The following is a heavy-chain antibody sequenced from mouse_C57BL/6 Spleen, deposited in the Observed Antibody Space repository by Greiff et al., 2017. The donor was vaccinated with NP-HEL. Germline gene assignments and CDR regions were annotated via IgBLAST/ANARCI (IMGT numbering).Heavy chain of an antibody. J-gene: IGHJ4*01. CDR3: ARGRLRVYAMDY. V-gene: IGHV1-64*01. Sequence: VKLQQPGAELVKPGASVKLSCKASGYTFTSYWMHWVKQRPGQGLEWIGMIHPNSGSTNYNEKFKSKATLTVDKSSSTAYMQLSSLTSEDSAVYYCARGRLRVYAMDYWGQGTSVTVSS. CDR2: IHPNSGST. CDR1: GYTFTSYW. D-gene: IGHD1-1*01.